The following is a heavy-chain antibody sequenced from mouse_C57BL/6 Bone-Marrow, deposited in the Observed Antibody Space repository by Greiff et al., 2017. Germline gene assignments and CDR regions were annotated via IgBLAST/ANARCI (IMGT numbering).Heavy chain of an antibody. Sequence: EVKVVESGGGLVKPGGSLKLSCATSGFTFSSYAMSWVRQTPEKRLEWVATISDGGSYTSYPDNVKGRFTISRDNAKNNLYLQMSHLKSEDTAMYYCARGDGYPLAMDYWGQGTSVTVSS. J-gene: IGHJ4*01. CDR2: ISDGGSYT. D-gene: IGHD2-3*01. CDR3: ARGDGYPLAMDY. V-gene: IGHV5-4*03. CDR1: GFTFSSYA.